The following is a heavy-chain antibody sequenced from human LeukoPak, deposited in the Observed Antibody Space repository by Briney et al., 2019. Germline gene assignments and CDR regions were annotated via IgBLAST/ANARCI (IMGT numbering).Heavy chain of an antibody. CDR2: INHSGST. CDR1: GGSFSGYY. D-gene: IGHD4-11*01. Sequence: PSETLSLTCAVYGGSFSGYYWSWIRQPPGKGLEWIGEINHSGSTNYNPSLKSRVTISVDTSKNQFSLKLSSVTAADTAVYYCARLTVTTAWYYYYGMDVWGQGTTVTVSS. CDR3: ARLTVTTAWYYYYGMDV. J-gene: IGHJ6*02. V-gene: IGHV4-34*01.